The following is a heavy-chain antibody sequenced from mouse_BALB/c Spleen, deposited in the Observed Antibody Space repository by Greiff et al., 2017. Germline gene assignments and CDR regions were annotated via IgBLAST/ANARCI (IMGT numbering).Heavy chain of an antibody. CDR3: ARGRDGSSYFDY. Sequence: EVQLQESGGGLVKPGGSLKLSCAASGFTFSDYYMYWVRQTPEKRLEWVATISDGGSYTYYPDSVKGRFTIYRDNAKNNLYLQMSSLKSEDTAMYYCARGRDGSSYFDYWGQGTTLTVSS. J-gene: IGHJ2*01. CDR2: ISDGGSYT. CDR1: GFTFSDYY. V-gene: IGHV5-4*02. D-gene: IGHD1-1*01.